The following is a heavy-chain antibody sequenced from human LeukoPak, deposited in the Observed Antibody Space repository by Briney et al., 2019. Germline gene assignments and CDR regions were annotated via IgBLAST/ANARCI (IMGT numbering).Heavy chain of an antibody. D-gene: IGHD3-10*01. CDR2: ISTSSRSI. CDR1: GFTFSSYS. Sequence: KPGGSLRLSCAASGFTFSSYSMNWVRQAPGKGLEWVSTISTSSRSIYYADSVKGRFTISRDNAKNSLYLQMNSLRAEDTAVYYCARESGSYYGGVFDYWGQGTLVTVSS. V-gene: IGHV3-21*01. J-gene: IGHJ4*02. CDR3: ARESGSYYGGVFDY.